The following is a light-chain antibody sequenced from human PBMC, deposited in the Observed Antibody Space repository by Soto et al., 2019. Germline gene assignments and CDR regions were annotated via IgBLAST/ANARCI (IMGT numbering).Light chain of an antibody. CDR3: QQRSDWPLS. CDR1: QNINRY. J-gene: IGKJ4*01. V-gene: IGKV3-11*01. Sequence: EIVLTQSLATLSLSQEERATLSCRASQNINRYLAWYHQKPGQPPRLLIYDASTRATGIPARFSGSGSGTDFTLTISSLEPEDFAVYYCQQRSDWPLSFGGGTKVDIK. CDR2: DAS.